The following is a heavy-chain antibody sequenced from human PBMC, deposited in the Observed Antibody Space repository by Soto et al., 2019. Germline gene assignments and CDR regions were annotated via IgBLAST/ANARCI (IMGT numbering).Heavy chain of an antibody. J-gene: IGHJ6*02. CDR1: GFTFSNAW. Sequence: EVQLVESGGGLVKPGGSLRLSCAASGFTFSNAWMSWVRQAPGKGLEWVGRIKSKTDGGTTDYAAPVKGRFTISRDDSKNTLYLQMNSLKTEDTAVYYCTTDRARYFDWSVHYYYGMDVWGQGTTVTVSS. V-gene: IGHV3-15*01. CDR3: TTDRARYFDWSVHYYYGMDV. D-gene: IGHD3-9*01. CDR2: IKSKTDGGTT.